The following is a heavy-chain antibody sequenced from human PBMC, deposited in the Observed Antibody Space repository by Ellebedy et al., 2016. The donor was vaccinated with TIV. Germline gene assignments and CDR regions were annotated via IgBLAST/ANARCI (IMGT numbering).Heavy chain of an antibody. CDR3: ARDLWELLPGDP. D-gene: IGHD1-26*01. J-gene: IGHJ5*02. V-gene: IGHV1-2*02. CDR2: INPNSGGT. CDR1: GYSLTDLA. Sequence: ASVKVSCKVSGYSLTDLAIHWVRQAPGQGLEWMGWINPNSGGTNYAQKFQGRVTMTRDTSISTAYMALSRLRSDDTAVYYCARDLWELLPGDPWGQGTLVTVSS.